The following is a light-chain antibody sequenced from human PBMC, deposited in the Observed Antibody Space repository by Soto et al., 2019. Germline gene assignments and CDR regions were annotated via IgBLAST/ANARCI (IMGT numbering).Light chain of an antibody. J-gene: IGLJ3*02. CDR2: EVT. V-gene: IGLV2-8*01. CDR1: SSDVGGYAY. Sequence: QSVLTQPPSASGSPGQSVTISCTGTSSDVGGYAYVSWYQQHPGKAPKLIISEVTKRPSGVPDRFSGSKSGNTASLTVSGLQADDEADYYCSSSSGSNILMFGGGTKVTVL. CDR3: SSSSGSNILM.